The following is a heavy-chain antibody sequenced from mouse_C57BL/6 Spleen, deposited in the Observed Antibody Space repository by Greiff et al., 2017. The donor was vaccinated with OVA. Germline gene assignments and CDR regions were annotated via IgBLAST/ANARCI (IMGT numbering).Heavy chain of an antibody. D-gene: IGHD1-1*01. CDR3: ARRGTTVRGFAD. CDR1: GYTFTGYW. Sequence: QVQLQQSGAELMKPGASVKLSCKATGYTFTGYWIEWVKQRPGHGLEWIGEILPGSGSTNYNEKFKGKATFTADTSSNTAYMQRSSLTTEDAAIYYCARRGTTVRGFADWGQGTLVTVSA. J-gene: IGHJ3*01. V-gene: IGHV1-9*01. CDR2: ILPGSGST.